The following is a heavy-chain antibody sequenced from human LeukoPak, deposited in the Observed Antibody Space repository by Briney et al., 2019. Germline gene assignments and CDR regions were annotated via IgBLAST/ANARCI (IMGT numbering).Heavy chain of an antibody. V-gene: IGHV3-72*01. CDR1: GFTFSDPY. J-gene: IGHJ4*02. Sequence: GGSLRLSCAASGFTFSDPYMDWVRQAPGKGLEWVGLIKNKAHSYATEYAASVKGRFTISRDDSKNSLYLQMNSLTAEDTAVYFCTRDWGGSPDYWGQGTLVTVSS. CDR2: IKNKAHSYAT. CDR3: TRDWGGSPDY. D-gene: IGHD3-16*01.